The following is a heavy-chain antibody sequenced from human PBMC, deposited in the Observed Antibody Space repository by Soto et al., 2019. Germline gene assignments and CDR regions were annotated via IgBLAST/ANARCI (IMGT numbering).Heavy chain of an antibody. D-gene: IGHD4-17*01. V-gene: IGHV1-18*01. J-gene: IGHJ4*02. Sequence: ASVKVSCKASGYTFTSYGISWARQAPGQGLEWMGWISAYNGNTNYAQKLQGRVTMTTDTSTSTAYMELRSLRSDDTAVYYCARSSNYGGNSGRDYWGQGTLVTVSS. CDR1: GYTFTSYG. CDR3: ARSSNYGGNSGRDY. CDR2: ISAYNGNT.